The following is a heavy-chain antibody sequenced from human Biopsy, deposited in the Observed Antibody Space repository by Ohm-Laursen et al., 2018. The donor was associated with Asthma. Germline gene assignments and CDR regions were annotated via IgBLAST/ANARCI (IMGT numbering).Heavy chain of an antibody. V-gene: IGHV3-33*08. CDR2: IWNDGNKN. Sequence: SLRLSCAASGFSFNSYGMHWVRQAPGKGLEWVALIWNDGNKNYYADSVKGRFTISRDNSKNMLYLQMNSLRAEDTAVYFCARGIYDMDVRGQGTTVTVSS. CDR3: ARGIYDMDV. J-gene: IGHJ6*02. CDR1: GFSFNSYG.